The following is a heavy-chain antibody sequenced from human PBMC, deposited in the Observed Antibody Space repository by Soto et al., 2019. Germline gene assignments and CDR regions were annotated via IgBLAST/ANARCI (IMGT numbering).Heavy chain of an antibody. J-gene: IGHJ5*02. Sequence: QVQLVQSGAEVKKPGASVKVSCKASGYTFTSYGISWVRQAPGQGLEWMGWISAYNGNTNYAQKLQGRVTMTTDTSKNKAYRELRSMRSYHTAVYYCARGRLSKEAAGLIWFDPWGQGTLVTVSS. CDR2: ISAYNGNT. CDR3: ARGRLSKEAAGLIWFDP. D-gene: IGHD6-13*01. V-gene: IGHV1-18*01. CDR1: GYTFTSYG.